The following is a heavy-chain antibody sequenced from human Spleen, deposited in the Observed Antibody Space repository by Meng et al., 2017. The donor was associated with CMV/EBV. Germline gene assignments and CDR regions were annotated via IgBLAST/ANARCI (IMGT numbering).Heavy chain of an antibody. J-gene: IGHJ6*02. D-gene: IGHD3-3*01. CDR3: ARDGGFWRGYSHPSGMDV. Sequence: LKISCAASGCPFGDYGMNWVRQAPGKGLEWVSSMNWNDSNTSYADSVKGRFTISKDNARNSLCLHMNSLRAEDTAVYYCARDGGFWRGYSHPSGMDVWGQGTTVTVSS. CDR2: MNWNDSNT. V-gene: IGHV3-20*04. CDR1: GCPFGDYG.